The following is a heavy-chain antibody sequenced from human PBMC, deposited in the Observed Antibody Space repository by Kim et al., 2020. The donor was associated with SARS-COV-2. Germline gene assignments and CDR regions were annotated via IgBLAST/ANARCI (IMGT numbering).Heavy chain of an antibody. CDR2: INTDTGNP. D-gene: IGHD3-16*02. V-gene: IGHV7-4-1*02. J-gene: IGHJ4*02. Sequence: ASVKVSCKASGYTFTNNAISWVRQAPGQGFEWMGWINTDTGNPTYAQAFTRRFVFSVDTSVTTAYLQISSLEAEDTALYYCARVIWGTYRYTDYWGQGTLVTVSS. CDR1: GYTFTNNA. CDR3: ARVIWGTYRYTDY.